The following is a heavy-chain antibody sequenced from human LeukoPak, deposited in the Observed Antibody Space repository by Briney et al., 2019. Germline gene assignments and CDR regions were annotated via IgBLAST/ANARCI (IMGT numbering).Heavy chain of an antibody. Sequence: GGSLRLSCAASGFTFSSYAMSWVRQAPGKGLEWVAVVSFEGSNKYYADSVKGRFSISRDNSKNTLSLRMNSLRAEDTAVYYCAKDMGYYYGSGSYPPENDYWGQGTLVTVSS. V-gene: IGHV3-30*18. CDR2: VSFEGSNK. CDR1: GFTFSSYA. D-gene: IGHD3-10*01. CDR3: AKDMGYYYGSGSYPPENDY. J-gene: IGHJ4*02.